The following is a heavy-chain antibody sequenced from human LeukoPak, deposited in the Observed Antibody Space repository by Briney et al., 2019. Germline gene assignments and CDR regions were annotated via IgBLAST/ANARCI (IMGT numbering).Heavy chain of an antibody. J-gene: IGHJ3*02. CDR1: GYTFTGYY. CDR3: SRQGVWGAFDI. CDR2: INPNSGAT. D-gene: IGHD3-10*01. V-gene: IGHV1-2*06. Sequence: ASVNVSCKASGYTFTGYYMHWVRQAPGQGLEWMGRINPNSGATNYAQRFQGRVTMTRDTSISTAYMELSRLRSDDTAVYYCSRQGVWGAFDIWGQGTMVTVSS.